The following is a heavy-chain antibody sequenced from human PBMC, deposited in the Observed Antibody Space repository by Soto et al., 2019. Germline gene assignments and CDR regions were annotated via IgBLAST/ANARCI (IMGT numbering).Heavy chain of an antibody. CDR1: GFTFISYG. Sequence: PGGSLRLSCAASGFTFISYGIHFFRQAPGKGLEWVAVISYDGSNKYYADSVKGRFTISRDNSKNTLYLQMNSLRAEDTAVYYCAKRPTLGMDVWGQGTTVTVSS. J-gene: IGHJ6*02. CDR2: ISYDGSNK. V-gene: IGHV3-30*18. CDR3: AKRPTLGMDV.